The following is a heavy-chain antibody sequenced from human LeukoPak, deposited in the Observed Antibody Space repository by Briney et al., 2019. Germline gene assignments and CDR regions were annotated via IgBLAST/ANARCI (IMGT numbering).Heavy chain of an antibody. V-gene: IGHV4-38-2*02. J-gene: IGHJ4*02. CDR2: INHSGST. CDR1: GYSISSGYY. D-gene: IGHD6-19*01. CDR3: ARGRYSSGWYEDY. Sequence: PSETLSLTCTVSGYSISSGYYWGWIRQPPGKGLEWIGEINHSGSTNYNPSLKSRVTISVDTSKNQFSLKLSSVTAADTAVCYCARGRYSSGWYEDYWGQGTLVAVSS.